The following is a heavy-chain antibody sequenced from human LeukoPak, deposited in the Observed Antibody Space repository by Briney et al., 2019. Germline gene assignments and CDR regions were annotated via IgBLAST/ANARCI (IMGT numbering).Heavy chain of an antibody. CDR3: ARDLAMYSPVLDY. V-gene: IGHV1-2*02. CDR1: GYTFTHYY. Sequence: GASVTVSCKASGYTFTHYYLHWVRQAPGHGLEWMGWINLKTGVTKYAQNFQGRVTMTRDTSISTAYMEVSRLRSDDTAVFYCARDLAMYSPVLDYWGQGTLVTVSS. CDR2: INLKTGVT. D-gene: IGHD1-26*01. J-gene: IGHJ4*02.